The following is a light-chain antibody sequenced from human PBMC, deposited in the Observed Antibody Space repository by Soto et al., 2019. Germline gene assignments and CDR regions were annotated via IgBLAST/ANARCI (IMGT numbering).Light chain of an antibody. Sequence: VLTQAAGALSLSPGERATLSCRASQRVSSSYLAWYQQKPGQAPRLLIYGASSRATGIPDRFSGSGSGTDFTLTISRLEPEDFAVYYCQQYGSSHWTFGQGTRVDI. J-gene: IGKJ1*01. V-gene: IGKV3-20*01. CDR2: GAS. CDR3: QQYGSSHWT. CDR1: QRVSSSY.